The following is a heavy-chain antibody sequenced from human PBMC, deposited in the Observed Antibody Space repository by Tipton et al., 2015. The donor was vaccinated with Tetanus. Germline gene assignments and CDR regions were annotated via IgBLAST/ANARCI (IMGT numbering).Heavy chain of an antibody. J-gene: IGHJ4*02. CDR2: IFYSGNS. V-gene: IGHV4-61*01. CDR1: GGSISGSPYF. D-gene: IGHD2-8*01. Sequence: TLSLTCTVSGGSISGSPYFWNWIRQQPGKGPEWIGDIFYSGNSISNPSFRSRVTMSVDTSRTLFSLTLIAVTAADTAVYFCARGLIDDFLGSRISFDSWGPGTLVTVSS. CDR3: ARGLIDDFLGSRISFDS.